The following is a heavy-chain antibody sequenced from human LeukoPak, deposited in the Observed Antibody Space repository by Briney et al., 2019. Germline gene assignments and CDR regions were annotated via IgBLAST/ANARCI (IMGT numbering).Heavy chain of an antibody. V-gene: IGHV3-23*01. Sequence: GGSLRLSCAASGFTFSSYGMSWGRQAPGKGLEWVSAISGSGGSTYYADSVKGRFTISRDNSKNTLYLQMNSLRAEDTAVYYCAKDPAVADFDYWGQGTLVTVSS. D-gene: IGHD6-19*01. CDR1: GFTFSSYG. CDR2: ISGSGGST. CDR3: AKDPAVADFDY. J-gene: IGHJ4*02.